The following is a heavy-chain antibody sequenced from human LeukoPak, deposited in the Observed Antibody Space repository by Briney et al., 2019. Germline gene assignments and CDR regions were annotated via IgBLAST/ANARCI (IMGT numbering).Heavy chain of an antibody. J-gene: IGHJ3*02. CDR1: GFTFSDYF. CDR2: ISSSGNAV. CDR3: ARAFLDGFDI. D-gene: IGHD2/OR15-2a*01. Sequence: VGSLRLSCAASGFTFSDYFMTWIRQAPGKGLEWASYISSSGNAVYHADSVKGRFTISRDNAKNSLYLQLNSLRAEDTAVYYCARAFLDGFDIWGQGTMVTVSS. V-gene: IGHV3-11*04.